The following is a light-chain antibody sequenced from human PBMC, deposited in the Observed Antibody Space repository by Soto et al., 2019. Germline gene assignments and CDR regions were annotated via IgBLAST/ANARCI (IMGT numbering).Light chain of an antibody. CDR1: SSNIGAGYD. V-gene: IGLV1-40*01. CDR3: QSYDSSVSKVV. CDR2: GNS. Sequence: QSVLTQPPSVSGAPGQRVTISCTGSSSNIGAGYDVHWYPQLPGTAPKLLIYGNSNRPSGVPDRFSGSKSGTSASLAITGLQAEDEADYYCQSYDSSVSKVVFGGGTQVNVL. J-gene: IGLJ2*01.